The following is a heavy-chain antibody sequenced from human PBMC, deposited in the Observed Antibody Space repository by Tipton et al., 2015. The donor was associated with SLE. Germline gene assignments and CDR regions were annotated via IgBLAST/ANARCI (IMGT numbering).Heavy chain of an antibody. J-gene: IGHJ5*02. CDR1: GGSTGRHY. Sequence: TLSLTCSVSGGSTGRHYWTWIRQSPGRGLEWIGYVHHSGTTDYNPSLKSRVTMSVDPSKNQFSLRLTSVTAADTAVYFCARENYGWFDPWGQGTLVIVSS. CDR2: VHHSGTT. V-gene: IGHV4-59*11. D-gene: IGHD1-7*01. CDR3: ARENYGWFDP.